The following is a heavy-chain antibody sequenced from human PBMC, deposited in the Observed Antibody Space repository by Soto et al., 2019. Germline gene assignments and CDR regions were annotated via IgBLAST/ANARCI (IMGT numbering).Heavy chain of an antibody. D-gene: IGHD4-17*01. V-gene: IGHV4-34*01. Sequence: SETLSLTCAVYGGSFSGYYWSWIRQPPGKGLEWIGEINHSGSTNYNPSLKSRVTISVDTSKNQFSLKLSSVTAADTAVYYCASSLPYGDYGMAFDIWGQGTMVTVSS. CDR2: INHSGST. CDR1: GGSFSGYY. CDR3: ASSLPYGDYGMAFDI. J-gene: IGHJ3*02.